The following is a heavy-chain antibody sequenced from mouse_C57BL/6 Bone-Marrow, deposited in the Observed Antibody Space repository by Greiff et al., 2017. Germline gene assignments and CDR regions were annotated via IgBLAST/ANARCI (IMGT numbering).Heavy chain of an antibody. CDR3: ARHDNSWFAY. CDR2: ISNGGGST. J-gene: IGHJ3*01. Sequence: EVQLVESGGGLVQPGGSLKLSCAASGFTFSDYYMYWVRQTPEKRLEWVAYISNGGGSTYYPDTVKGRFTISRANAKNTLYLQMSRLKSEDTAMYYCARHDNSWFAYWGQGTLVTVSA. CDR1: GFTFSDYY. V-gene: IGHV5-12*01.